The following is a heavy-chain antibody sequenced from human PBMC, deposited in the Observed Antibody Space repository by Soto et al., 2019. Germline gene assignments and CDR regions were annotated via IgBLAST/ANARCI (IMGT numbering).Heavy chain of an antibody. CDR3: ARQVDYYYGMDV. D-gene: IGHD2-2*01. V-gene: IGHV4-39*01. Sequence: PSETLSLTCTVSGGSISSSSYYWGWIRQPPGKGLEWIGSIYYSGSTYYNPSLKSRVTISVDTSKNQFSLKLSSVTAADTAVYYCARQVDYYYGMDVWGQGTTVTVSS. CDR1: GGSISSSSYY. J-gene: IGHJ6*02. CDR2: IYYSGST.